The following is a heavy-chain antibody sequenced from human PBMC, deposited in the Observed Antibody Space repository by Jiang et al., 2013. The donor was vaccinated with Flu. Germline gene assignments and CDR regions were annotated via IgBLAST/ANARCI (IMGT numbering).Heavy chain of an antibody. CDR2: IDWDDDK. CDR3: ARMTRFGDFWSGYYSWFDP. CDR1: GFSLSTSGMC. Sequence: KPTQTLTLTCTFSGFSLSTSGMCVSWIRQPPGKALEWLALIDWDDDKYYSTSLKTRLTISKDTSKNQVVLTMTNMDPVDTATYYCARMTRFGDFWSGYYSWFDPWGQGTLVTVSS. D-gene: IGHD3-3*01. V-gene: IGHV2-70*01. J-gene: IGHJ5*02.